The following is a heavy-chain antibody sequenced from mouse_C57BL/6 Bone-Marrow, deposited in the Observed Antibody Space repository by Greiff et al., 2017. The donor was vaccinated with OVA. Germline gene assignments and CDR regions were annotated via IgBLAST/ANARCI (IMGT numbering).Heavy chain of an antibody. CDR3: AKSDYYGSSYWCFDV. CDR2: IYPGDGDT. Sequence: VQLQQSGPELVKPGASVKISCKASGYAFSSSWMNWVKQRPGKGLEWIGRIYPGDGDTKYNGKFTGKATLTADKSSRPAYLQLSSLTSVNSAVYFVAKSDYYGSSYWCFDVWGTGTTVTVSA. J-gene: IGHJ1*03. D-gene: IGHD1-1*01. V-gene: IGHV1-82*01. CDR1: GYAFSSSW.